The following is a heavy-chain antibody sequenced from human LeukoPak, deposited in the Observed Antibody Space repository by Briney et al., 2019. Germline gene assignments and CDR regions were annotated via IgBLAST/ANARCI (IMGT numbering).Heavy chain of an antibody. V-gene: IGHV3-74*01. CDR3: IRDFRSADL. CDR2: IYVDGRTT. CDR1: GFTFSNYW. J-gene: IGHJ5*02. Sequence: GGSLRLSCVASGFTFSNYWMHWVRQPPGKGLVWVSRIYVDGRTTNYADSVKGRFTISRDNAKNTVYLEMNSLSVEDTAAYYCIRDFRSADLWGQGTLVTVTS.